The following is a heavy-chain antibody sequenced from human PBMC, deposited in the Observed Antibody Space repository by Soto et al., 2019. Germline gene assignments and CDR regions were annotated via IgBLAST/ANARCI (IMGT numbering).Heavy chain of an antibody. CDR1: GFTFSDYG. V-gene: IGHV3-33*01. D-gene: IGHD5-18*01. CDR3: GRDRLAGVWIPGIDY. CDR2: MWYDGSNE. Sequence: GGSLRLSCVMSGFTFSDYGMHWVRQAPGKGLEWVAVMWYDGSNEFYADSVKGRFTISRDNSKNTLYLQMNSLRTDDTAVYYCGRDRLAGVWIPGIDYWGQGIWVTVSS. J-gene: IGHJ4*02.